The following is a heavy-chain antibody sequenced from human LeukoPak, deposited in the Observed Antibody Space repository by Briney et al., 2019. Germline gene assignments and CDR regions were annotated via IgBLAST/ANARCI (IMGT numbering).Heavy chain of an antibody. CDR1: GFTFSSYA. D-gene: IGHD3-9*01. V-gene: IGHV3-30*04. Sequence: GGSLRLSCAASGFTFSSYAIHWVRQAPGKGLEWVAAISYDGSNKNYADSVKGRFTISRDNSKNTLYLQMNSLRAEDTAVYYCARDPLRYFDWLLGHYYYYMDVWGKGTTVTVSS. J-gene: IGHJ6*03. CDR2: ISYDGSNK. CDR3: ARDPLRYFDWLLGHYYYYMDV.